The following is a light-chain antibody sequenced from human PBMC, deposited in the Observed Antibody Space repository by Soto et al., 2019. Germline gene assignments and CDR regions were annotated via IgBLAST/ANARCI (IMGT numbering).Light chain of an antibody. CDR3: QQYGNSFIT. CDR1: QSVSSSH. CDR2: GVS. Sequence: EIVLTQSPDTLYLSPGERATLSGRASQSVSSSHLAWYQQKPGQAPRLLIYGVSSRVTGIPDRFSGSGSETDFTLTITRLDPEDFAVYYCQQYGNSFITFGQGTRLEIK. V-gene: IGKV3-20*01. J-gene: IGKJ5*01.